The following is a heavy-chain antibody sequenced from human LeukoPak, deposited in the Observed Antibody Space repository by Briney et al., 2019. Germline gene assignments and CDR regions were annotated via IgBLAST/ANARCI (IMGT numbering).Heavy chain of an antibody. Sequence: ASVKVSSKASGYTFTSYGISWVRQAPGQGLEWMGGSSAVNGNTNYVQKFQGRVTMTTDTSTSTAYMELRSLRSDDTAVFYCARSYSGGGSCYDYWGQGTLVTVSS. CDR1: GYTFTSYG. CDR3: ARSYSGGGSCYDY. CDR2: SSAVNGNT. J-gene: IGHJ4*02. D-gene: IGHD2-15*01. V-gene: IGHV1-18*01.